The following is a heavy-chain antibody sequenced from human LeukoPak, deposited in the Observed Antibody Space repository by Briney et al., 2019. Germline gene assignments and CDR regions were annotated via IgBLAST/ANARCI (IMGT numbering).Heavy chain of an antibody. CDR3: AKDPNSSGWYHFDY. D-gene: IGHD6-19*01. Sequence: GGSLRLSCAASGFTFDDYTMHWVRQAPGKGLEWVSLISWDGGSTYYADSVKGRFTISRDNSKNSLYLQMNSLRTEDTALYYCAKDPNSSGWYHFDYWGQGTLVTVSS. CDR1: GFTFDDYT. CDR2: ISWDGGST. J-gene: IGHJ4*02. V-gene: IGHV3-43*01.